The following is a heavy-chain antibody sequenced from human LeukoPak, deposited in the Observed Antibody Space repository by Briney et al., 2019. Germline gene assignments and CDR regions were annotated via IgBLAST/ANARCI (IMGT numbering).Heavy chain of an antibody. CDR3: AKRRPYSGSFPFDY. V-gene: IGHV3-30*18. CDR2: ISYDGSNK. D-gene: IGHD1-26*01. Sequence: GGSLRLSCAASGFTFSSYGMHWVRQAPGKGLEWVAVISYDGSNKYYADSVKGRFTISRDNSKNTLYLQMNSLRAEDTAVYYCAKRRPYSGSFPFDYWGQGTLVTVSS. J-gene: IGHJ4*02. CDR1: GFTFSSYG.